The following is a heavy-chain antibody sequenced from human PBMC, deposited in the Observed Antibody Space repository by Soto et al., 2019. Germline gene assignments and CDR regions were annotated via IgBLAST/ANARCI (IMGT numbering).Heavy chain of an antibody. J-gene: IGHJ4*02. V-gene: IGHV3-53*02. D-gene: IGHD3-10*02. CDR1: GFTVSSNY. CDR2: IYSGGST. Sequence: EVQLVETGGGLIQPGGSLRLSCVASGFTVSSNYMSWVRQAPGKGLEWVSVIYSGGSTYYADSVKGRFTISRDNSKNTPYLHMNSLRAEDTVEYYCARVFGPHGPIVRGVFDYCGQGTLVTVSS. CDR3: ARVFGPHGPIVRGVFDY.